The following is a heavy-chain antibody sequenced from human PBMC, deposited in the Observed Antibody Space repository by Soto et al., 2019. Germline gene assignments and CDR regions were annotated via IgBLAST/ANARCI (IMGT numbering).Heavy chain of an antibody. D-gene: IGHD2-21*01. CDR1: GFTFSRYS. V-gene: IGHV3-30-3*01. CDR3: AREVVLTEWYFDN. Sequence: QVQLMESAGGVVQPGGSLRLSSATSGFTFSRYSMHWFRQAPGKGLEWVAVTSSDGGTKFYADSVKGRFTVSRDNSKNTLYLQMNSLRPEDTAVYYCAREVVLTEWYFDNWGQGILVTVSS. J-gene: IGHJ4*02. CDR2: TSSDGGTK.